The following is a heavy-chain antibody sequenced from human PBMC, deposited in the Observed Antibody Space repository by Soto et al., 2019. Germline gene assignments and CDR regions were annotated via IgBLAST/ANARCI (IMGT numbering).Heavy chain of an antibody. D-gene: IGHD6-19*01. Sequence: SVKDSCQASGGTFSSYAISWVRQAPGQGLEWMGGIIPIFGTANYAQKFQGRVTITADKSTSTAYMELSSLRSEDTAVYYCANAVGGAVAFDYWGQGTLVTVSS. J-gene: IGHJ4*02. CDR3: ANAVGGAVAFDY. CDR1: GGTFSSYA. V-gene: IGHV1-69*06. CDR2: IIPIFGTA.